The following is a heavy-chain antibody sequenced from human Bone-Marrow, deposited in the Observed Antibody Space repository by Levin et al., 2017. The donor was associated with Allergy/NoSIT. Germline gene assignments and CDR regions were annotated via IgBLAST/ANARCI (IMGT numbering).Heavy chain of an antibody. D-gene: IGHD5-18*01. CDR3: ARLQLRYYFDY. CDR1: GDSINAYY. Sequence: SETLSLTCTVSGDSINAYYWSWIRRPPGKGLDWIGLTSSSGSTSYNPSLRSRVTISLDRSRNQFSLRLTSVTAADTAVYYCARLQLRYYFDYWGQGTLVTVSS. V-gene: IGHV4-4*09. J-gene: IGHJ4*02. CDR2: TSSSGST.